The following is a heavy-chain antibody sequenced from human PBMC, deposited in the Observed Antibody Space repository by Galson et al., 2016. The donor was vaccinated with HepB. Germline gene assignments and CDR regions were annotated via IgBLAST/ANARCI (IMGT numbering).Heavy chain of an antibody. Sequence: SVKVSCKASGYTFTSYDMHWVRQAPGQGLEWMGIINPRGGSTSYAQIFQGRVTVTRDTSTNTVYMDLSSLRSEDTAIYYCARYGVAARPGFDYWGQGTLVTVSS. D-gene: IGHD6-6*01. CDR3: ARYGVAARPGFDY. CDR1: GYTFTSYD. V-gene: IGHV1-46*01. J-gene: IGHJ4*02. CDR2: INPRGGST.